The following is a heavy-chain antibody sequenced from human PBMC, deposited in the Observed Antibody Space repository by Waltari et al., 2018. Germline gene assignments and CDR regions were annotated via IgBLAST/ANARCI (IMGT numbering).Heavy chain of an antibody. D-gene: IGHD5-12*01. V-gene: IGHV4-38-2*01. CDR3: AGAPNVDSLY. J-gene: IGHJ4*02. CDR2: IYHSGST. CDR1: GYSISRGYY. Sequence: QVQLQESGPGLVKPSETLSLTCAVSGYSISRGYYWGWIRQPPGKGLEWIGSIYHSGSTYYNPSLKSRVTISVDTSKNQFSLKLSSVTAADTAVYYCAGAPNVDSLYWGQGTLVTVSS.